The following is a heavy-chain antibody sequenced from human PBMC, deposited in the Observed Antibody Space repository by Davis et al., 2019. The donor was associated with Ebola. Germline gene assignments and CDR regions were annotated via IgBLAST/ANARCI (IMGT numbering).Heavy chain of an antibody. D-gene: IGHD3-22*01. CDR1: GFTFSTYA. CDR2: ISGSGDIT. CDR3: ARGGYDTSLVPEAYYYYGMDV. V-gene: IGHV3-23*01. Sequence: PGGSLRLSCAASGFTFSTYAMTWVRQAPGKGLEWVSVISGSGDITYYADSVTGRFTISRDNAESSLYLQINSRRAEDTAVYYCARGGYDTSLVPEAYYYYGMDVWGQGTTVTVSS. J-gene: IGHJ6*02.